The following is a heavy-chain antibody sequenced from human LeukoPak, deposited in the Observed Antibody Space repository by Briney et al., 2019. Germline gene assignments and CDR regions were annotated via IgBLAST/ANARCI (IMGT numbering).Heavy chain of an antibody. Sequence: SETLSLTCSVSGGSSSTYYWSWIRQPPGKGLEWIGYIYNSGSTNYNPSLKSRLTISVDTSKDQFSLKLSSVTAADTAVYYCASLKVAAAAAPFDYWGQGTLVTVSS. CDR3: ASLKVAAAAAPFDY. V-gene: IGHV4-59*08. CDR1: GGSSSTYY. J-gene: IGHJ4*02. D-gene: IGHD6-13*01. CDR2: IYNSGST.